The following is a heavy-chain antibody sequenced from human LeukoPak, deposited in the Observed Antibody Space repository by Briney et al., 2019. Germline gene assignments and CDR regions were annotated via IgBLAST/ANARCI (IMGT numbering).Heavy chain of an antibody. CDR3: AGSRGAVSVDY. CDR2: IYYSGST. Sequence: PSETLSLTCTVSGGSISSYYWSWIRQPPGKGLEWIGYIYYSGSTNYHPSLKSRVTISVDTSKNQFSLRLTSVTVADTAVYYCAGSRGAVSVDYWGQGTLVTVSS. V-gene: IGHV4-59*01. CDR1: GGSISSYY. J-gene: IGHJ4*02. D-gene: IGHD6-19*01.